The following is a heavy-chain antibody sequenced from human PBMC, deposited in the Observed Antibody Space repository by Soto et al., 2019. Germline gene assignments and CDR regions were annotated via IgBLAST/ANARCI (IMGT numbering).Heavy chain of an antibody. CDR1: GYIFTNFY. CDR2: INPSDGST. J-gene: IGHJ6*02. V-gene: IGHV1-46*03. Sequence: DAVKVSCKASGYIFTNFYMHWVRQAPGQGLEWTGVINPSDGSTTFAQKFQGRVTMTRDTSTSTVYMELNSLRSDDTAVYFCAIDKKSISTTILGVWGHGNAVTVSS. CDR3: AIDKKSISTTILGV. D-gene: IGHD2-2*01.